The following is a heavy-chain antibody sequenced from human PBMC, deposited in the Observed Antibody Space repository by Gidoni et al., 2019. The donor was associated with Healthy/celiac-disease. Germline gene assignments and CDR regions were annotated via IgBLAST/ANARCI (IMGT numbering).Heavy chain of an antibody. D-gene: IGHD6-19*01. J-gene: IGHJ4*02. CDR3: AREGGSSGSTSYFDY. CDR2: IWYDGSNK. CDR1: GFTFSSYG. Sequence: QVQLVESGGGVVQPGRSLRLSCAASGFTFSSYGRHWVRQAPGKGLEWVAVIWYDGSNKYYADSVKGRFTISRDNSKNTLYLQMNSLRAEDTAVYYCAREGGSSGSTSYFDYWGQGTLVTVSS. V-gene: IGHV3-33*01.